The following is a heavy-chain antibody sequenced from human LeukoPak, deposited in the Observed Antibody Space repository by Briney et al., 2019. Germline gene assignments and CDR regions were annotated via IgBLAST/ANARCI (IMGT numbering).Heavy chain of an antibody. V-gene: IGHV1-2*02. CDR2: INPNSGGT. CDR1: GGTFSSYA. CDR3: ARAGYYETRDY. J-gene: IGHJ4*02. D-gene: IGHD3-22*01. Sequence: ASVKVSCKASGGTFSSYAISWVRQAPGQGLEWMGWINPNSGGTNYAQKFQGRVTMTRDTSISTAYMELSRLRSDDTAVYYCARAGYYETRDYWGQGTLVTVSS.